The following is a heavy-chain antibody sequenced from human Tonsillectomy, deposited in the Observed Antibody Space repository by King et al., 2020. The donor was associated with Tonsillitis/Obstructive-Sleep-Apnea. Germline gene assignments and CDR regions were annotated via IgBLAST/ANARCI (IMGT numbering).Heavy chain of an antibody. D-gene: IGHD6-19*01. V-gene: IGHV4-59*01. CDR1: GGSISSYY. J-gene: IGHJ6*02. Sequence: VQLQESGPGLVKPSETLSLTCNVSGGSISSYYWSWIRQPPGKGLEWLGYIYYSGSTNYNPSLKSRVTISVDTSKNQFSLKLSSVTAADTAVYYCARVGVALAGYSYYGMDVWGQGTTVTVSS. CDR2: IYYSGST. CDR3: ARVGVALAGYSYYGMDV.